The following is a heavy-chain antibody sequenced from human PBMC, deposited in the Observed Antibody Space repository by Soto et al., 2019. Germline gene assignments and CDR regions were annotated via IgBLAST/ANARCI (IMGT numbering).Heavy chain of an antibody. CDR2: ISAYSGGT. CDR3: ARGGYSYGLDYYYYMDV. V-gene: IGHV1-2*04. CDR1: GYTFTSYG. Sequence: GASVKVSCKASGYTFTSYGISWVRQAPGQGLEWMGWISAYSGGTNYAQKFQGWVTMTRDTSISTAYMELSRLRSDDTAVYYCARGGYSYGLDYYYYMDVWGKGTTVTVSS. D-gene: IGHD5-18*01. J-gene: IGHJ6*03.